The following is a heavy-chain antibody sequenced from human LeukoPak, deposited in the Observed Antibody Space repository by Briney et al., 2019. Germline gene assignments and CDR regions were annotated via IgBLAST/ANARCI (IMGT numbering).Heavy chain of an antibody. CDR1: GYSFTSYW. CDR3: ARPNTEYCSSTSCYGYYYYYMDV. CDR2: IYPGDSDT. J-gene: IGHJ6*03. D-gene: IGHD2-2*01. Sequence: GESLKISCKGSGYSFTSYWIGWVRQMPGKGLEWMGIIYPGDSDTRYSPSFQGQVTISADKSISTAYLQWSSLKASDTAMYYCARPNTEYCSSTSCYGYYYYYMDVWGKETTVTVSS. V-gene: IGHV5-51*01.